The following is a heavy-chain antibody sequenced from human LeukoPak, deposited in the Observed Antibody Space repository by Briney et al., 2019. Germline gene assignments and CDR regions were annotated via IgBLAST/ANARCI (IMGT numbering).Heavy chain of an antibody. V-gene: IGHV3-30*02. CDR3: ARDPDTAMVTGGGY. CDR2: IRYDGSNK. J-gene: IGHJ4*02. CDR1: GFTFSSYG. Sequence: GGSLRLSCAASGFTFSSYGMHWVRQAPGKGLEWVAFIRYDGSNKYYADSVKGRFTISRDSAKNSLYLQMNSLRAEDTAVYYCARDPDTAMVTGGGYWGQGTLVTVSS. D-gene: IGHD5-18*01.